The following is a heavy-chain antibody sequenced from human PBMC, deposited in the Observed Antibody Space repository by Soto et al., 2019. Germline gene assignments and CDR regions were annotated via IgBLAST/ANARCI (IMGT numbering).Heavy chain of an antibody. CDR3: ARGVGSSPPRY. CDR1: GGSISVYY. V-gene: IGHV4-59*01. J-gene: IGHJ4*02. CDR2: IYDGGSP. D-gene: IGHD1-26*01. Sequence: SETLSLTCTISGGSISVYYWSWIRQPPGQALEWIGYIYDGGSPYYNPSLRSRVIISADTSKNQISLKLTSATAADTAVYYCARGVGSSPPRYWGRGTLVTVSS.